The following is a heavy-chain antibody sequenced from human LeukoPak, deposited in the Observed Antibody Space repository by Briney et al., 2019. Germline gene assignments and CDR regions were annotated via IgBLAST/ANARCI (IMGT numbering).Heavy chain of an antibody. D-gene: IGHD4-17*01. CDR1: GGSISSSSYY. J-gene: IGHJ5*02. V-gene: IGHV4-39*07. CDR3: ARDSALTTVTNYNWFDP. Sequence: SETLSLTCTVSGGSISSSSYYWGWIRQPPGKGLEWIGSIYYSGSTYYNPSLKSRVTISVDTSKNQFSLKLSSVTAADTAVYYCARDSALTTVTNYNWFDPWGQGTLVTVSS. CDR2: IYYSGST.